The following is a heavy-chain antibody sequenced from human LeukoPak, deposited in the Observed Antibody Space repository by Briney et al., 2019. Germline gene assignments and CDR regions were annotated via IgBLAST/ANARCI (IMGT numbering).Heavy chain of an antibody. V-gene: IGHV3-30*04. D-gene: IGHD2-2*01. J-gene: IGHJ6*04. CDR1: GFTFSSYA. CDR2: ISYDGSNK. Sequence: GRSLRLSCAASGFTFSSYAMHWVRKAPGKGLEWVAVISYDGSNKYYADSLKGRFTISRDNSKNTLYLQMNSLRAEDTAVYYCAREVVPAARYPYGMDVWGKGTTVTVSS. CDR3: AREVVPAARYPYGMDV.